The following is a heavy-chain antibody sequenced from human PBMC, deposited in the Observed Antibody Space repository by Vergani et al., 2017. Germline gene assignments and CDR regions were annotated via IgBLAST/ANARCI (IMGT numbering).Heavy chain of an antibody. CDR1: GGTFSSDA. Sequence: QVQLVQSGAEVKKPGSSVKVSCKASGGTFSSDAISWVRQAPGQGLEWMGGIIPIFGTANYAQKFQGRVTITADESTSTAYMELSSLRSEDTAVYYCAFVVPAASKSGPYFDYWGQGTLVTVSS. J-gene: IGHJ4*02. D-gene: IGHD2-2*01. CDR3: AFVVPAASKSGPYFDY. CDR2: IIPIFGTA. V-gene: IGHV1-69*01.